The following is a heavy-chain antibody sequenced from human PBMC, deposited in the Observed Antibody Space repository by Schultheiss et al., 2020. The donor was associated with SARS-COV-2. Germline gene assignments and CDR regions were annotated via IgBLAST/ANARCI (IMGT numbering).Heavy chain of an antibody. D-gene: IGHD3-10*01. CDR3: YLRGVISDFYGMDV. V-gene: IGHV3-23*03. J-gene: IGHJ6*02. Sequence: GGSLRLSCAASGFTFNIYAMNWVRQAPGKGLEWVSVIYSGGSTYYADSVKGRFTISRDNSKNTLYLQMNSLRAEDTAVYYCYLRGVISDFYGMDVWGQGTTVTVSS. CDR1: GFTFNIYA. CDR2: IYSGGST.